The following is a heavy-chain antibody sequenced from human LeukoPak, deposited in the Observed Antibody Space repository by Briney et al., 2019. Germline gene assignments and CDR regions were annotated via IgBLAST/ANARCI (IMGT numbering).Heavy chain of an antibody. Sequence: GASVKVSCKASGYTFTKHFVHWARQAPGQRLEWLGWINTDNGNTKYSQEFQGRLTIARDTSASTTYMELSSLRSEDMAVYYCARRGYPGALDYWGQGTLVTVSS. D-gene: IGHD5-12*01. CDR2: INTDNGNT. CDR1: GYTFTKHF. CDR3: ARRGYPGALDY. V-gene: IGHV1-3*03. J-gene: IGHJ4*02.